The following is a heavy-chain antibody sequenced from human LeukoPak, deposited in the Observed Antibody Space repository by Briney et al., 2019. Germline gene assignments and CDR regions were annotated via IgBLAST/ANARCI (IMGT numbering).Heavy chain of an antibody. CDR2: ISGSGGST. V-gene: IGHV3-23*01. Sequence: GGSLRLSCAASGFTFSSYAMSWVRQAPGKGQEWVSAISGSGGSTYYADSVKGRFTISRDNSKNTLYLQMNSLRAEDTAVYYCAKDRGFHNWFDPWGQGTLVTVSS. J-gene: IGHJ5*02. CDR3: AKDRGFHNWFDP. CDR1: GFTFSSYA.